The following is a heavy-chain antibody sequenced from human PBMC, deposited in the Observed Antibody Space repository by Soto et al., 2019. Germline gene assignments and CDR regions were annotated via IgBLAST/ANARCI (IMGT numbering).Heavy chain of an antibody. CDR2: IYYSGST. J-gene: IGHJ4*02. CDR1: GGSISSGGYY. V-gene: IGHV4-31*03. Sequence: PAETLSLTCTVSGGSISSGGYYWIWIRQHPGKGLEWIGYIYYSGSTYYNPSLKSRVTITVDTSKNQSALTLSSVTAADTAVYYCARLNHWGYYFDYWGQGTLITVSS. D-gene: IGHD7-27*01. CDR3: ARLNHWGYYFDY.